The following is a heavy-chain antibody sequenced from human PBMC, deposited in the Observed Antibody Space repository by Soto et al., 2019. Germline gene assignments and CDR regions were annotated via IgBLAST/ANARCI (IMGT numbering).Heavy chain of an antibody. D-gene: IGHD3-10*01. Sequence: ASAKVSCKTSGYTFTSFGVSWVRQALAQGLEWMGWISAYHAKTKYAQTLQGRVTMTADPSTSTVYLELRGPRPDDTAVYFCARDKMIDDYGLGTYDYWGRGTTVTVSS. CDR1: GYTFTSFG. V-gene: IGHV1-18*04. CDR3: ARDKMIDDYGLGTYDY. CDR2: ISAYHAKT. J-gene: IGHJ4*02.